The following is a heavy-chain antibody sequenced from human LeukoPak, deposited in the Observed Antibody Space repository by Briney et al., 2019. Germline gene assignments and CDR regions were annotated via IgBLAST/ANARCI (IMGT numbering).Heavy chain of an antibody. CDR3: AKDMRSGPLSYLYGSGSYTT. D-gene: IGHD3-10*01. CDR1: GFTFTSHA. Sequence: GGSLRLSCAASGFTFTSHAMSWVRQAPGKGLEWVSGISSSGGSTYYADSVKGRFTISRDNAKNSLYLQMNSLRAEDTALYYCAKDMRSGPLSYLYGSGSYTTWGQGTLVTVSS. J-gene: IGHJ5*02. V-gene: IGHV3-23*01. CDR2: ISSSGGST.